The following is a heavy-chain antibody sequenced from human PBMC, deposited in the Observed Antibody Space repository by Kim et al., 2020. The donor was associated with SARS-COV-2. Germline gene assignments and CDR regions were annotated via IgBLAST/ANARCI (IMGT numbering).Heavy chain of an antibody. V-gene: IGHV3-30*09. CDR3: ARGGVTVARALDF. Sequence: GGSLRLSCAASGFSFSSYAMHWVRQAPGKGLEWLALIAYDGIIKNYADSVKGRFAISRDNSKNTLSVQMNSLRGEDTAVYYCARGGVTVARALDFWGQGT. D-gene: IGHD2-21*02. CDR1: GFSFSSYA. J-gene: IGHJ4*02. CDR2: IAYDGIIK.